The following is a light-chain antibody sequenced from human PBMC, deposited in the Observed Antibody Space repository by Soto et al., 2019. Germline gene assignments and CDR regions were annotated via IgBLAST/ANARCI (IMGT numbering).Light chain of an antibody. CDR3: CSYAGSYTGV. CDR1: SSDVGGYNY. V-gene: IGLV2-11*01. CDR2: DVS. Sequence: QSALTQPRSVSGSPGQSVTISCTGTSSDVGGYNYVSWYQQHPGKVPKLMIYDVSKRPSGVPDRFSGSKSGNTASLTISGRQAEDDADYYCCSYAGSYTGVFGGGTKVTVL. J-gene: IGLJ3*02.